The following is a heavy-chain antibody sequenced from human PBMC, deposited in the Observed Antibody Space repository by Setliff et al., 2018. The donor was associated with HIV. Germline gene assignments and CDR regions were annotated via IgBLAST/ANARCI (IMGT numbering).Heavy chain of an antibody. V-gene: IGHV4-4*09. CDR3: ARRIDNSGSFPDKNWFDT. CDR2: IFSSGST. CDR1: GGSISSYC. J-gene: IGHJ5*02. Sequence: SETLSLTCTVSGGSISSYCWNWIRQSPGRGLEWIGFIFSSGSTKYNPSLQSRVTMSIDTSKNQFSLKLTSVTAADTAVYYCARRIDNSGSFPDKNWFDTWGQGGQVTVSS. D-gene: IGHD3-10*01.